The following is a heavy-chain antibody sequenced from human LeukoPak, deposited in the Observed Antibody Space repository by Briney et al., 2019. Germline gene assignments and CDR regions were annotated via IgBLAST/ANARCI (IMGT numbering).Heavy chain of an antibody. CDR1: GYTFTSYG. D-gene: IGHD3-22*01. J-gene: IGHJ3*02. CDR3: ARPMDYDSSGYYHDAFDI. Sequence: ASVKVSCKASGYTFTSYGISWVRRAPGQGLEWMGWISAYNGNTNYAQKLQGRVTMTTDTSTSTAYMELRSLRSDDTAVYYCARPMDYDSSGYYHDAFDIWGQGTMVTVSS. CDR2: ISAYNGNT. V-gene: IGHV1-18*01.